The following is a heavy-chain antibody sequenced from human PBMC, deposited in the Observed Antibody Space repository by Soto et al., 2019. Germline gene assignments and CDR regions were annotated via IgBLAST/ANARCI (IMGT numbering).Heavy chain of an antibody. Sequence: QLHLVQSGAVVKKPGASVTVSCSASGYPVTAYYMHWVRQAPGRGLEWMGGINPATGAAKYTPTFQGRGTMTRDPSKGTGFMELSRFTSEDPGVFFWARGGGVGVAGSAAFDMWGQGTLVTVSS. CDR1: GYPVTAYY. J-gene: IGHJ3*02. CDR3: ARGGGVGVAGSAAFDM. V-gene: IGHV1-2*02. CDR2: INPATGAA. D-gene: IGHD3-3*01.